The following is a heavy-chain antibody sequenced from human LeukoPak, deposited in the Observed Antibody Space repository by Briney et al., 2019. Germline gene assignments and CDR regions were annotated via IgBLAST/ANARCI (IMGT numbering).Heavy chain of an antibody. D-gene: IGHD5-12*01. CDR3: ARGLPTNAFDI. CDR2: VSSDGSST. J-gene: IGHJ3*02. CDR1: GFTFSDYW. Sequence: GGSLRLSCAGSGFTFSDYWIHWVRQAPGKGLKWVSRVSSDGSSTDYADSVRGRFTIFRDNAKDTLYLQMSSLRAEDTAIYFCARGLPTNAFDIWGQGTMVTVSS. V-gene: IGHV3-74*01.